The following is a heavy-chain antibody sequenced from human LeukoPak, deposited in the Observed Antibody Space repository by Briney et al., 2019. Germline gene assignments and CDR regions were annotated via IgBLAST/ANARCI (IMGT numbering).Heavy chain of an antibody. V-gene: IGHV3-23*01. CDR3: AKEPIAAAGYYFDY. CDR1: GFTFSNYA. CDR2: ISDSGTIA. D-gene: IGHD6-13*01. J-gene: IGHJ4*02. Sequence: PGGSLRLSCAASGFTFSNYAMGWVRQAPGKGLEWVSSISDSGTIAYSADSVKGRFTISRDNSKNTLYLQMNSLRAEDTAVYYCAKEPIAAAGYYFDYWGQGTLVTVSS.